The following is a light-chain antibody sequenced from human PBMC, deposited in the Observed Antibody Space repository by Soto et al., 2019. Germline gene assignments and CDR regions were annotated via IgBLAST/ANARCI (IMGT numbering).Light chain of an antibody. Sequence: EIVMTQSPSTLPVSPGERATLSCRASQSVVTNLAWYRQKPGQAPRLLIFGASTRATGIPARFSGGGSGTEFTLTITSLQSGDFAVYYCQQYDIWPRTFGQGTKVDIK. J-gene: IGKJ1*01. CDR3: QQYDIWPRT. CDR1: QSVVTN. V-gene: IGKV3-15*01. CDR2: GAS.